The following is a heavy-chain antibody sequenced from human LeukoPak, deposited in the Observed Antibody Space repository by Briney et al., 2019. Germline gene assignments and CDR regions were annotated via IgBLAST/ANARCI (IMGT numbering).Heavy chain of an antibody. CDR2: ISYDGSKK. D-gene: IGHD2-15*01. CDR1: GFTFSNYA. CDR3: ARPCSGGSCYSGSDWYFDL. Sequence: GGSLRLSCEASGFTFSNYAMHWVRQAPGKGLEWVALISYDGSKKYYADSVKGRFTISRDNSKNTLYLQTNSLRAEDTAVYSCARPCSGGSCYSGSDWYFDLWGRGTMVSVSS. V-gene: IGHV3-30-3*01. J-gene: IGHJ2*01.